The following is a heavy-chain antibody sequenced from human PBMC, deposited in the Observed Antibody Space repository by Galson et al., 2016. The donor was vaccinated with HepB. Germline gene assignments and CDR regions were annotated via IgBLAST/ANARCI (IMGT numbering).Heavy chain of an antibody. D-gene: IGHD2-21*01. CDR1: GGSINSTSYY. CDR2: IYYNGKT. Sequence: SETLSLTCTVSGGSINSTSYYWGWVRQAPGKGLEWIGKIYYNGKTYYNPSLKSRVTISADTSKNQFSLTLTSVTAADTAVYSCARQIVSPRHHLDYWGQGALVTVSS. V-gene: IGHV4-39*01. J-gene: IGHJ4*02. CDR3: ARQIVSPRHHLDY.